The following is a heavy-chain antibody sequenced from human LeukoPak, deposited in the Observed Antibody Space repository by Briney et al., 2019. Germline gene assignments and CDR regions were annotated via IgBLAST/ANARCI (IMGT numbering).Heavy chain of an antibody. CDR3: AGEYSSSWSFDY. Sequence: SETLSLTCTVSGGSISSYYWSWIRQPTGKGLEWIGYSYYSGSTNYNPSLKSRVTISVDTSKNQFSLKLSSVTAADTAVYYCAGEYSSSWSFDYWGQGTLVTVSS. CDR1: GGSISSYY. V-gene: IGHV4-59*01. J-gene: IGHJ4*02. CDR2: SYYSGST. D-gene: IGHD6-6*01.